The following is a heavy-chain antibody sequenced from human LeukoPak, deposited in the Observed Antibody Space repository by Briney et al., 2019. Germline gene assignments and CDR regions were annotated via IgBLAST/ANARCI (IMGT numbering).Heavy chain of an antibody. D-gene: IGHD2-2*01. CDR1: GGSISSGGYY. J-gene: IGHJ6*04. CDR3: AGYCSSTSCYQMDV. V-gene: IGHV4-30-2*01. Sequence: PSQTLSLTCTVSGGSISSGGYYWSWIRQPPGKGLEWIGYIYHSGSTYYNPSLKSRVTISVDRSKNQFSLKLSPVTAADTAVYYCAGYCSSTSCYQMDVWGKGTTVTVSS. CDR2: IYHSGST.